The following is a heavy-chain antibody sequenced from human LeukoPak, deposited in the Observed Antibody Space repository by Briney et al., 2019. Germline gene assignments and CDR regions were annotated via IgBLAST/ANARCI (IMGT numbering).Heavy chain of an antibody. Sequence: AGSLRFSGAASGFTVSSSAMTWLRQAPAKGLEWVSAISDSGGDTIYTDSVKGRFTISRDNSKNTLYLQMNTLRAEDTAVYYCTKGGSYAPLDYWGQGTLVTVSS. V-gene: IGHV3-23*01. CDR1: GFTVSSSA. D-gene: IGHD1-26*01. J-gene: IGHJ4*02. CDR2: ISDSGGDT. CDR3: TKGGSYAPLDY.